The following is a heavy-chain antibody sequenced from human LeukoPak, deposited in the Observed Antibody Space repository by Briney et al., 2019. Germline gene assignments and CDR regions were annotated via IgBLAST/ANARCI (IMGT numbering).Heavy chain of an antibody. D-gene: IGHD6-19*01. CDR3: ARDSREQWLVLDY. Sequence: PSETLSLTCTVSGGSISSYYWSWIRQPPGKGLEWLGYIYYSGSTNYNPSLKSRVTISVDTSKNQFSLKLSSVTAADTAVYYCARDSREQWLVLDYWGQGTLVTVSS. J-gene: IGHJ4*02. V-gene: IGHV4-59*01. CDR1: GGSISSYY. CDR2: IYYSGST.